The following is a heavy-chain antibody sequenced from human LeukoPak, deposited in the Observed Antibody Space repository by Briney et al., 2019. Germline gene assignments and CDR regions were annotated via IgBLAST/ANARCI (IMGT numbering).Heavy chain of an antibody. CDR2: IYYSGST. D-gene: IGHD3-16*02. CDR1: GGSISSSSYY. Sequence: PSETLSLTCTVSGGSISSSSYYWSWIRQPPGKGLEWIGYIYYSGSTNYNPSLKSRVTISVDTSKNQFSLKLSSVTAADTAVYYCARDFAPALGYDYVWGSYRQEGAFDIWGQGTMVTVSS. CDR3: ARDFAPALGYDYVWGSYRQEGAFDI. V-gene: IGHV4-61*01. J-gene: IGHJ3*02.